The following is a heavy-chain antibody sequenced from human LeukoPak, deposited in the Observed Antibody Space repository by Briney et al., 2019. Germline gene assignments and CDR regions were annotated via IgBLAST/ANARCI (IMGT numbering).Heavy chain of an antibody. CDR1: GGSISSSGYY. D-gene: IGHD1-26*01. CDR3: ARHEYSGSYYGLSWFDP. Sequence: SETLSLTCTVSGGSISSSGYYWGWIRQPPGKGLEWIASIYYSGSTYYNPSLKSRFTISVDTSKTQLSLKLSSLTAADTAVYYCARHEYSGSYYGLSWFDPWGQGTLVTVSS. CDR2: IYYSGST. J-gene: IGHJ5*02. V-gene: IGHV4-39*01.